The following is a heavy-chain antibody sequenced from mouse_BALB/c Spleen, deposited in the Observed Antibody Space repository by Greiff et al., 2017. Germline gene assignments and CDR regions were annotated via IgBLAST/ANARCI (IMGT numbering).Heavy chain of an antibody. CDR3: ARKDYVQDY. CDR1: GYAFTNYL. Sequence: VQVVESGAELVRPGTSVKVSCKASGYAFTNYLIEWVKQRPGQGLEWIGVINPGSGGTNYNEKFKGKATLTADKSSSTAYMQLSSLTSDDSAVYFCARKDYVQDYWGQGTTLTVSS. J-gene: IGHJ2*01. D-gene: IGHD5-5*01. V-gene: IGHV1-54*01. CDR2: INPGSGGT.